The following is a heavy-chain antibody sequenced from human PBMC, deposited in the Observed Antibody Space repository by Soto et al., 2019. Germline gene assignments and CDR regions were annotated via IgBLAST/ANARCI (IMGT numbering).Heavy chain of an antibody. J-gene: IGHJ4*02. Sequence: SKTLSLTCIVSVGSISGSYWSWMRQSPGKGLEWLGYVYYTGSTNYSPSLRSRVSISVDTSKNEFSLRLSSVTAADTAVYFCARSVAVPGAHIDYWGQGTQVTV. CDR2: VYYTGST. CDR3: ARSVAVPGAHIDY. D-gene: IGHD6-19*01. CDR1: VGSISGSY. V-gene: IGHV4-59*01.